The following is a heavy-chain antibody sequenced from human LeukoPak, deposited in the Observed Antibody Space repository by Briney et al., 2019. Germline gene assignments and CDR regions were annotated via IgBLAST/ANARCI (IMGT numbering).Heavy chain of an antibody. CDR3: ARSLGYCSSTSCYPHTDYYYGMDV. V-gene: IGHV5-51*01. CDR1: GYSFTSYW. D-gene: IGHD2-2*01. J-gene: IGHJ6*02. Sequence: GESLKISCKGSGYSFTSYWIGWVRQMPGKGLEWMGIIYPGDSDTRYSPSFQGQVTISADKSISTAYLQWSSLKASDTAMYYCARSLGYCSSTSCYPHTDYYYGMDVWGQGTTVTVSS. CDR2: IYPGDSDT.